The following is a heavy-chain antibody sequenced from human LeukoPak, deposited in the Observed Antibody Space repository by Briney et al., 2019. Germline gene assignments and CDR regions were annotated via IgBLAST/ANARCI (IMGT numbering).Heavy chain of an antibody. CDR2: ISSSNSYI. V-gene: IGHV3-21*01. Sequence: GSLRLSCAASGFTFSSYSMNWVRQAPGKGLEWVSSISSSNSYIYYADSVKGRFTISRDNAKNSLYLQMNSLRAEDTAVYHCARDVTVPAAHFDYWGQGTLVTVSS. CDR1: GFTFSSYS. J-gene: IGHJ4*02. CDR3: ARDVTVPAAHFDY. D-gene: IGHD2-2*01.